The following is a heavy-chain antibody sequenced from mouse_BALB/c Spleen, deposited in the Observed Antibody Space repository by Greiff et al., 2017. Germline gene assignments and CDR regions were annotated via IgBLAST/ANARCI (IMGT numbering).Heavy chain of an antibody. J-gene: IGHJ4*01. CDR3: ARSSVVAPYAMDY. D-gene: IGHD1-1*01. V-gene: IGHV1-4*01. CDR1: GYTFTSYT. CDR2: INPSSGYT. Sequence: VQLQQSGAELARPGASVKMSCKASGYTFTSYTMHWVKQRPGQGPEWIGYINPSSGYTNYNQKFKDKATLTADKSSSTAYMQLSSLTSEDSAVYYCARSSVVAPYAMDYWGQGTSVTVSS.